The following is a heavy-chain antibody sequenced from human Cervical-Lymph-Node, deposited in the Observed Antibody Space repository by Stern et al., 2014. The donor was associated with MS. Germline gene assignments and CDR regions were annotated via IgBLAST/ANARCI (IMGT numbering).Heavy chain of an antibody. J-gene: IGHJ6*02. V-gene: IGHV1-8*01. CDR1: GYTFTTYD. D-gene: IGHD1-26*01. CDR3: ARALRGGFYGMDV. CDR2: MSPNSGNA. Sequence: VQLVESGAEVKQPGASVKVSCKASGYTFTTYDIHWVRQATGQGLEWMGRMSPNSGNAGYAQMFQDRVTMTRNTSFSTAYMELSSLRSDDTAVYYCARALRGGFYGMDVWGQGTTVTVSS.